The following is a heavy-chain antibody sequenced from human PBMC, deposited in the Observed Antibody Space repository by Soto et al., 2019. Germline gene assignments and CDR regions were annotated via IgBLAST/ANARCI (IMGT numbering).Heavy chain of an antibody. V-gene: IGHV5-51*01. CDR3: ARYSGSYWHYLDF. Sequence: GESLKISCKGSVYSFASHWVAWVRQMPEKGLEWIGTIYPGDSDTKYSPAFRGQVTISADTSVSTAYLQWRSLEATDSAIYYCARYSGSYWHYLDFWGQGTLVTVSS. D-gene: IGHD1-26*01. J-gene: IGHJ4*02. CDR1: VYSFASHW. CDR2: IYPGDSDT.